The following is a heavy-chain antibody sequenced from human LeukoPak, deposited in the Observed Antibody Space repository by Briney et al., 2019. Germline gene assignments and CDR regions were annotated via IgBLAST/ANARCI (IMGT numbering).Heavy chain of an antibody. J-gene: IGHJ4*02. CDR1: GFTFSSYE. CDR2: IWYDGSNK. V-gene: IGHV3-33*08. D-gene: IGHD5/OR15-5a*01. Sequence: GGSLRLSCTASGFTFSSYEMNWVRQAPGKGLEWVAVIWYDGSNKYYADSVKGRFTISRDNSKNTVYLQMNSLRVEDTAVYYCARGDGVYVYWGQGTLVTVSS. CDR3: ARGDGVYVY.